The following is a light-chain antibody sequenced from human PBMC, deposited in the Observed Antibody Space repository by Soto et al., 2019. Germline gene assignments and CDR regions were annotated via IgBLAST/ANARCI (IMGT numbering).Light chain of an antibody. CDR2: AAS. V-gene: IGKV1-12*01. CDR3: QQANSFPWT. Sequence: DIPMTQSPSSVSASGGDRVTSTCRASQGISSWLAWYQQKPGTAPKLLIYAASSFQSGVPSRFSGSGSETDFTLNISRRQPGDFATYYCQQANSFPWTLGQGTKVEIK. J-gene: IGKJ1*01. CDR1: QGISSW.